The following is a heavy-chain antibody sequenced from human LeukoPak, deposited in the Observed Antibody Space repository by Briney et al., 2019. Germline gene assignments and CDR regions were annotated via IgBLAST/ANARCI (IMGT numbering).Heavy chain of an antibody. J-gene: IGHJ5*02. V-gene: IGHV3-30-3*01. D-gene: IGHD2-15*01. CDR2: ISYDGSNK. CDR3: ARDRRGTDDQGLVGILEWWYNWFDP. Sequence: PGGSLRLSCAASGFTFSSYAMHWVRQAPGKGLEWVAVISYDGSNKYYADSVKGRFTISRDNSKNTLYLQMNSLRAEDTAVYYCARDRRGTDDQGLVGILEWWYNWFDPWGQGTLVTVFS. CDR1: GFTFSSYA.